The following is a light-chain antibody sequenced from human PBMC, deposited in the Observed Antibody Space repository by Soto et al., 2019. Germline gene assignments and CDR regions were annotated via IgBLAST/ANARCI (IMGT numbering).Light chain of an antibody. CDR1: SSDVGGYNY. CDR2: DVS. V-gene: IGLV2-14*01. J-gene: IGLJ2*01. Sequence: QSVLTQPASVSGSPGQSITISCTGTSSDVGGYNYVSWYQQHPGKAPKLIIYDVSNRPSGVSNRFSGSKSGNTASLTISGLQAEDEADYYCSSYTSSSTLDVVFGGGTK. CDR3: SSYTSSSTLDVV.